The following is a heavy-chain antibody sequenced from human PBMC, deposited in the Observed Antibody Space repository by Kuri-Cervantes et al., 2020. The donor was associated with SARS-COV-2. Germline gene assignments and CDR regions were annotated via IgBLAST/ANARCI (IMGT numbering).Heavy chain of an antibody. J-gene: IGHJ4*02. D-gene: IGHD3-22*01. Sequence: GESLKISCAASGFTFSSYSMSWVRQAPGKGLEWVANIKQDGSEKYYVDSVKGRFTISRDNAKNSLYLQMNSLRAEDTAVYYCARGYYDSSGYYPLFDYWGQGTLVTVSS. CDR2: IKQDGSEK. V-gene: IGHV3-7*01. CDR1: GFTFSSYS. CDR3: ARGYYDSSGYYPLFDY.